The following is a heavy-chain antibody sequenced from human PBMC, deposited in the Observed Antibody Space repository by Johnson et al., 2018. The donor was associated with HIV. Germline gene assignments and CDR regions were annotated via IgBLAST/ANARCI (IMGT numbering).Heavy chain of an antibody. D-gene: IGHD1-26*01. CDR3: TTVKVAPRSKAPTTSKATILLDAFDI. V-gene: IGHV3-15*01. J-gene: IGHJ3*02. CDR2: IKRKTDGGIT. Sequence: VQLVESGGGVVQPGRSLRLSCAASGLTFTNAWMNWVRQAPGKGLEWAGRIKRKTDGGITDYAAPVKGRFTISRDDSKNTLYLQMNSLKTEDTAVYYCTTVKVAPRSKAPTTSKATILLDAFDIWGQGTMVTVSS. CDR1: GLTFTNAW.